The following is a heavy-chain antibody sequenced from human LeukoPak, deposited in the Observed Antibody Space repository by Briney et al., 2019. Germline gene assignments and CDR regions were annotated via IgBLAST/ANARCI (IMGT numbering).Heavy chain of an antibody. CDR1: GFTVSSNY. V-gene: IGHV3-53*01. J-gene: IGHJ4*02. D-gene: IGHD2/OR15-2a*01. CDR3: ARVLSVSYCDS. CDR2: IYSGGTT. Sequence: GGSLRLSCAASGFTVSSNYMSWVRQAPGKGLEWVSVIYSGGTTYYADSVKGRFTISRDNSKNTLYLQMNSLRGEDTAVYYCARVLSVSYCDSWGQGTLVAVSS.